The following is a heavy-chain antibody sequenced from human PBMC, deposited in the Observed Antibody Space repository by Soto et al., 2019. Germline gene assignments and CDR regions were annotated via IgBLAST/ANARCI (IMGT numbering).Heavy chain of an antibody. D-gene: IGHD2-15*01. CDR1: GYTLTSYD. J-gene: IGHJ4*02. CDR3: ARSYPNPEYCSGGSCYSEDY. Sequence: GASVKVSCKASGYTLTSYDINWVRQATGQGLEWMGWMNPNSGNTGYAQKFQGRVTMTRNTSISTAYMELSSLRSEDTAVYYCARSYPNPEYCSGGSCYSEDYWGQGTLVTVSS. CDR2: MNPNSGNT. V-gene: IGHV1-8*01.